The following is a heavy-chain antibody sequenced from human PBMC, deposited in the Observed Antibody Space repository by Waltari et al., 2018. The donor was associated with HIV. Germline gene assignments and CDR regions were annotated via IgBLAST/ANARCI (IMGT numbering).Heavy chain of an antibody. CDR1: GFTFSSYS. Sequence: EVQLVESGGGLVKPGGSLRLSCAASGFTFSSYSMNWVRQATGKGLEWVSSISSSSSYIYYADSVKGRFTISRGNAKNSMYLQMNSLRAEDTAVYYWAAPAGSDILTGYQYGGMLDYWGQGTLVTVSS. J-gene: IGHJ4*02. V-gene: IGHV3-21*01. CDR2: ISSSSSYI. CDR3: AAPAGSDILTGYQYGGMLDY. D-gene: IGHD3-9*01.